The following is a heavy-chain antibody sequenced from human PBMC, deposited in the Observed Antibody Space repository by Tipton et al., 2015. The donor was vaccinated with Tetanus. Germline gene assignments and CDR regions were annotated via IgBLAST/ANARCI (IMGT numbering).Heavy chain of an antibody. V-gene: IGHV4-34*01. CDR2: INHSGST. J-gene: IGHJ4*02. Sequence: TLSLTCAVYGGSFSGYYWSWIRQPPGKGLEWIGEINHSGSTNYNPSLKSRVTISVDTSKNQFSLKLSSVTAADTAVYYCARQGSGPGFDYWGQGTLVTVSS. CDR1: GGSFSGYY. CDR3: ARQGSGPGFDY. D-gene: IGHD6-19*01.